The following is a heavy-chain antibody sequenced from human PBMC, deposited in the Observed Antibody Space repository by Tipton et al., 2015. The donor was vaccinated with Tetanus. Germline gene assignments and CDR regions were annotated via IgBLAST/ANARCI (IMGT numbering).Heavy chain of an antibody. J-gene: IGHJ5*02. CDR2: IYFQGST. CDR1: GASISDKKYY. D-gene: IGHD2/OR15-2a*01. V-gene: IGHV4-39*01. Sequence: TLSLTCTVSGASISDKKYYWGWIRQAPGKGLEWIASIYFQGSTYYSPSLKSRLTIDVDTSQNLVSLKLTSVTAADTAVYYCARHLYGYWFDPWGQGALVTVSS. CDR3: ARHLYGYWFDP.